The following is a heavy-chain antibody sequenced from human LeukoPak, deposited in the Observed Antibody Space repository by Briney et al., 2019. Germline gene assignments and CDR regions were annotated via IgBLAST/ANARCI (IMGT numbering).Heavy chain of an antibody. CDR2: IIPILGIA. J-gene: IGHJ3*02. Sequence: SVKVSCKASGGTFSSYAISWVRQAPGQGLEWMGRIIPILGIANYAQKFQGRVTITADKSTSTAYMELSSLRSEDTAVYYCARDWEMMDAFDIWGQGTMVTVSS. CDR1: GGTFSSYA. CDR3: ARDWEMMDAFDI. D-gene: IGHD1-26*01. V-gene: IGHV1-69*04.